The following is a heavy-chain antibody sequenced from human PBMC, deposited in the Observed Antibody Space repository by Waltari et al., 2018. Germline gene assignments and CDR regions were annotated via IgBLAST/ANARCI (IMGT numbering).Heavy chain of an antibody. CDR1: GFTFSSYW. V-gene: IGHV3-74*01. Sequence: EVQLVESGGGFVQPGGSLRLSCAASGFTFSSYWMHWVRQAPGKGLVWVSRINREGSTTAYADSVKGRFTISRDNAKNTLFLQMNSLRAEDTAVYYCARNGNDALDIWGQGTMVTVSS. D-gene: IGHD1-26*01. CDR2: INREGSTT. CDR3: ARNGNDALDI. J-gene: IGHJ3*02.